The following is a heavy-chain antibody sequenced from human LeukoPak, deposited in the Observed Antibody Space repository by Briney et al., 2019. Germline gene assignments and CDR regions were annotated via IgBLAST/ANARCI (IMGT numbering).Heavy chain of an antibody. V-gene: IGHV4-39*07. CDR1: GGSISSSSYY. D-gene: IGHD3-22*01. Sequence: SETLSLTCTVSGGSISSSSYYWGWIRQPPGTGLEWIGSIYYSGSTYYNPSLKSRVTISVDTSKNQFSLKLSSVTAADTAVYYCASRSYYYDSSGYYSGGAFDIWGQGTMVTVSS. CDR2: IYYSGST. CDR3: ASRSYYYDSSGYYSGGAFDI. J-gene: IGHJ3*02.